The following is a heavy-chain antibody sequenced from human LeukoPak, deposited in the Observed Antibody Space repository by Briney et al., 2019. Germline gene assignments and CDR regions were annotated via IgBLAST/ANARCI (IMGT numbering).Heavy chain of an antibody. V-gene: IGHV3-48*01. J-gene: IGHJ6*03. CDR1: GFTFSSYS. CDR2: ISSSSSTI. D-gene: IGHD5-18*01. CDR3: ARDLKGLRYYYYYMDV. Sequence: GGSLRLSCAASGFTFSSYSMNWVRQAPGKGLEWVSYISSSSSTIYYADSVKGRFTISRDNAKNSLYLQMNSLRAEDTAVYYCARDLKGLRYYYYYMDVWGKGTTVTVSS.